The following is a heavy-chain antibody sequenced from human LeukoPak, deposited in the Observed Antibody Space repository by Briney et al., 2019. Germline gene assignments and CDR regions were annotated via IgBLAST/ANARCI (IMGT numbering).Heavy chain of an antibody. J-gene: IGHJ5*02. CDR2: ISAYNGNT. CDR3: ARGSRVVELDWFDP. V-gene: IGHV1-18*01. Sequence: ASVKVSCKASGYTFASYGISWVRQAPGQGLEWMGWISAYNGNTNYAQKLQGRVTMTTDTSTSTAYMELRSLRYDDTAVYYCARGSRVVELDWFDPWGQGTLVTVSS. D-gene: IGHD3-10*01. CDR1: GYTFASYG.